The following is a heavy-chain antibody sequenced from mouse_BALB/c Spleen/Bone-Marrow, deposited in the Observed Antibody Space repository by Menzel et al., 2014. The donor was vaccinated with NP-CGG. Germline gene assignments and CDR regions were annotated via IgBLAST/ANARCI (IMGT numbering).Heavy chain of an antibody. CDR3: ARNFYGSAYFDF. V-gene: IGHV1-67*01. D-gene: IGHD1-1*01. Sequence: QVQLQQSGPELVRPGVSVKISCKGSGYKFTDYAMHWVKQSHAKSLEGIGLISTYSGNTHYNQKFKGKATMTVDKSSSTAYMELARLTSEDSAIYYCARNFYGSAYFDFWGQGSTLTVSS. CDR1: GYKFTDYA. J-gene: IGHJ2*01. CDR2: ISTYSGNT.